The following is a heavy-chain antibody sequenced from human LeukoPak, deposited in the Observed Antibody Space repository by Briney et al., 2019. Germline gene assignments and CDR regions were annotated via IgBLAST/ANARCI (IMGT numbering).Heavy chain of an antibody. CDR2: IWYDGSNK. CDR1: GFTFSSYG. CDR3: ASHNDYGDYGPLSY. D-gene: IGHD4-17*01. J-gene: IGHJ4*02. Sequence: PGRSLRLSCAASGFTFSSYGMHWVRQAPGKGLEWVAVIWYDGSNKYYADSVKGRFTISRDNSKNTLYLQMNSLRAEDTAVYYCASHNDYGDYGPLSYWGQGTLVTVSS. V-gene: IGHV3-33*01.